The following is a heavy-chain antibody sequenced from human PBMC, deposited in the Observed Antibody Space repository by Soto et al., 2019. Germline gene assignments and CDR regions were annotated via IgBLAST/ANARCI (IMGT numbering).Heavy chain of an antibody. D-gene: IGHD1-26*01. CDR2: ISYDGSNK. CDR1: GFTFSSYA. CDR3: ARGPSKWELPSYFDY. V-gene: IGHV3-30-3*01. Sequence: GGSLRLSCAASGFTFSSYAMHWVRQAPGKGLEWVAVISYDGSNKYYADSVKGRFTISRDNAKNSLYLQMNSLRAEDTAVYYCARGPSKWELPSYFDYWGQGTLVTVSS. J-gene: IGHJ4*02.